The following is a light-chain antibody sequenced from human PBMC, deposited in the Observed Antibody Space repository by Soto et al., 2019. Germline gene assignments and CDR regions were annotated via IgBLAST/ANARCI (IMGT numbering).Light chain of an antibody. CDR1: QSISTS. J-gene: IGKJ2*01. V-gene: IGKV1-39*01. CDR3: QQSYSIPYT. Sequence: DIQMTQSPSSLSASVGDRVTITCRASQSISTSLNWYQQRPGKAPKFLIYAASTVQSGVPSRFSGSGSRTDFTLTISSLQPEDFATYYCQQSYSIPYTFGQGTKLEIK. CDR2: AAS.